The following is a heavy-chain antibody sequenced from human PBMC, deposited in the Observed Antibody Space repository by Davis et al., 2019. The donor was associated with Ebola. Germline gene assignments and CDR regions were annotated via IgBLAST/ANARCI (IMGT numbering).Heavy chain of an antibody. Sequence: ASVKVSCKTSGYTFTSYSINWVRQAPGQGLEWMGFINPYNGNTNYAQKFQGRVTMTTDTSTSTVYMDLRSLTSDDTAVYYCARERTSFSGHHFNYWGQGTLVTVSS. J-gene: IGHJ4*02. CDR2: INPYNGNT. CDR3: ARERTSFSGHHFNY. CDR1: GYTFTSYS. V-gene: IGHV1-18*01. D-gene: IGHD6-19*01.